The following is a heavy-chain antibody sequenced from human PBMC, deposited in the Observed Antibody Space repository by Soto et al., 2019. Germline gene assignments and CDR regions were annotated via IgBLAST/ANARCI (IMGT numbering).Heavy chain of an antibody. CDR1: VYTFTCYY. J-gene: IGHJ4*02. Sequence: GXSVKASCKASVYTFTCYYMHWVRQAPGQGLEWMGWINPNSGGTNYAQKFQGRVTMTRDTSISTAYMELSRLRSDDTAVYYCASVGRYCSGGSCPQDYWGQGRLVTVSS. CDR3: ASVGRYCSGGSCPQDY. D-gene: IGHD2-15*01. CDR2: INPNSGGT. V-gene: IGHV1-2*02.